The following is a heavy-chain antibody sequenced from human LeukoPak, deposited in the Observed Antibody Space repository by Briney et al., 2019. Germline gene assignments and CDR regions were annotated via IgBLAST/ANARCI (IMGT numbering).Heavy chain of an antibody. CDR2: ISYDGSNK. CDR3: AKDDSRYGSGSSTKNGMDV. CDR1: GFTFSSYA. V-gene: IGHV3-30-3*01. J-gene: IGHJ6*02. Sequence: GGSLRLSCAASGFTFSSYAMHWVRQAPGKGLEWVAVISYDGSNKYYADSVKGRFTISRDNSKNTLYLQMNSLRAEDTAVYYCAKDDSRYGSGSSTKNGMDVWGQGTTVTVSS. D-gene: IGHD3-10*01.